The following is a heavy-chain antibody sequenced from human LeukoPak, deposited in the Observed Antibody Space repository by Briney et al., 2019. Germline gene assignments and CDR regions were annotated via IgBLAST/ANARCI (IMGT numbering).Heavy chain of an antibody. V-gene: IGHV3-30*18. CDR1: GGSISINN. J-gene: IGHJ4*02. CDR3: AKGQEWLPTETFDY. D-gene: IGHD3-3*01. Sequence: LSLTCAVSGGSISINNWWTWVRQAPGKGLEWVAVISYDGSNKYYADSVKGRFTISRDNSKNTLYLQMNSLRAEDTAVYYCAKGQEWLPTETFDYWGQGTLVTVSS. CDR2: ISYDGSNK.